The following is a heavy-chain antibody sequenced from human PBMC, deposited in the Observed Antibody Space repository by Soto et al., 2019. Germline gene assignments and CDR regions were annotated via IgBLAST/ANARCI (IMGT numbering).Heavy chain of an antibody. CDR1: GYTFTSYG. D-gene: IGHD3-3*01. CDR2: ISAYNGNT. CDR3: ARDLPKYYDFWSGYYTGQGHWYGFDP. J-gene: IGHJ5*02. V-gene: IGHV1-18*01. Sequence: GASVKVSCKASGYTFTSYGISWVRQAPGQGLEWMGWISAYNGNTNYAQKLQGRVTMTTDTSTSTAYMELRSLRSDDTAVYYCARDLPKYYDFWSGYYTGQGHWYGFDPWGQGTLVTVSS.